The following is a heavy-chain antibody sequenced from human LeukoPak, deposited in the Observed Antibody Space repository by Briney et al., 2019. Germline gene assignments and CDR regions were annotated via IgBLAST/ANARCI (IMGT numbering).Heavy chain of an antibody. D-gene: IGHD6-6*01. CDR1: GYTFTGYY. CDR2: INPNSGGT. J-gene: IGHJ4*02. Sequence: ASVKVSCKASGYTFTGYYMHWVRQAPGQGLEWMGWINPNSGGTNYAQKFQGRITMTRDTSISTAYMELSRLSSDDTAVYYCATDRDRVSSSPRGGFGYWGQGTLVTVSS. CDR3: ATDRDRVSSSPRGGFGY. V-gene: IGHV1-2*02.